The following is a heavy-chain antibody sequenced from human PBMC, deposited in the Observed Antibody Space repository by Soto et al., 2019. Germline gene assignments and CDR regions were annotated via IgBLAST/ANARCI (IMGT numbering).Heavy chain of an antibody. J-gene: IGHJ6*02. D-gene: IGHD2-8*01. CDR3: ARGDSTDCSNGVCSFFYNHDMDV. Sequence: QVQLVQSGAEVKKPGASVKVSCKASGYSFTDYHIHWVRQAPGQGLEWLGRINPKSGGTSTAQKFQGWVTMTTETSISTASMELPRLTSDDTAIYYCARGDSTDCSNGVCSFFYNHDMDVWGQGTTVTVSS. V-gene: IGHV1-2*04. CDR2: INPKSGGT. CDR1: GYSFTDYH.